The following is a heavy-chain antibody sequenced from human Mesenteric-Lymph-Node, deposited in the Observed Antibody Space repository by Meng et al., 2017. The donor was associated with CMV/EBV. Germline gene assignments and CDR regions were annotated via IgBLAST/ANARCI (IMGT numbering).Heavy chain of an antibody. D-gene: IGHD3-3*01. CDR1: GFTFSDYY. V-gene: IGHV3-11*01. J-gene: IGHJ5*02. CDR2: ISSSGSTI. CDR3: ARDYDFWSGYINWFDP. Sequence: GESLKISCAASGFTFSDYYMSWIRQAPGKGLEWVSYISSSGSTIYYADSVKGRFTISRDNAKNSLYLQMNSLRAEDTAVYYCARDYDFWSGYINWFDPWGQGTLVTVSS.